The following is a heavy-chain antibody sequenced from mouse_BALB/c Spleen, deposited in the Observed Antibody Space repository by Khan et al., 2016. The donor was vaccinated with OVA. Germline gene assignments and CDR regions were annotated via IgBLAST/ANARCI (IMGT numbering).Heavy chain of an antibody. Sequence: VQLKESGAELVKPAASLKLSCTASGYNIKDIYIHWVKQRPEKGLERIRRTDPANGNTKYDPKFQGQATITADTSSNTAYLQLSSLTSEDTAVYYCRISTINAWGQGTTLTVSS. CDR1: GYNIKDIY. CDR2: TDPANGNT. CDR3: RISTINA. J-gene: IGHJ2*01. V-gene: IGHV14-3*02.